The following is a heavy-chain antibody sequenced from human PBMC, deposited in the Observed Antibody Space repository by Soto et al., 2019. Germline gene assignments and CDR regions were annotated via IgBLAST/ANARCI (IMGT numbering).Heavy chain of an antibody. Sequence: QVQLVQSGAEVKKPGSSVKVSCKASRGTFSSYSINWARQAPGQGLEWMGEIIPIFGTANYAQKFQGRVTITADEATSTAYMELSSLRSEDTAVYYCARDGGRHSGGIDYWGQRTLVTVSS. CDR1: RGTFSSYS. V-gene: IGHV1-69*01. D-gene: IGHD1-26*01. J-gene: IGHJ4*02. CDR3: ARDGGRHSGGIDY. CDR2: IIPIFGTA.